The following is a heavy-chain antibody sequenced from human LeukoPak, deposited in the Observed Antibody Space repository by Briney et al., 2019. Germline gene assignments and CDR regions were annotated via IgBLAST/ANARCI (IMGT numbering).Heavy chain of an antibody. J-gene: IGHJ4*02. CDR3: ARDSGYSYADDY. CDR1: GFTFSSYA. D-gene: IGHD5-18*01. CDR2: ITYNSGTI. V-gene: IGHV3-48*02. Sequence: GGSLRLSCAASGFTFSSYAMQWVRQAPGKGLEWVSYITYNSGTIFYADSVKGRFTISRDNAKDSLYLQMSSLRDEDTAVYYCARDSGYSYADDYWGQGTLVTVSS.